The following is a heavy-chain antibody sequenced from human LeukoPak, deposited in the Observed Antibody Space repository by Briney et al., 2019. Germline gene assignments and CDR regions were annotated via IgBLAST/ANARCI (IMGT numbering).Heavy chain of an antibody. D-gene: IGHD3-22*01. Sequence: GASVKVSCKASGYTFTSYYMHWVRQAPGQGLEWMGIINPSGGSTSYAQKFQGRVTMTRDMSTSTVYMELSSLRSEDTAVYYCARDSSGYRPFDYWGQGTLVTVSS. V-gene: IGHV1-46*01. CDR1: GYTFTSYY. CDR2: INPSGGST. J-gene: IGHJ4*02. CDR3: ARDSSGYRPFDY.